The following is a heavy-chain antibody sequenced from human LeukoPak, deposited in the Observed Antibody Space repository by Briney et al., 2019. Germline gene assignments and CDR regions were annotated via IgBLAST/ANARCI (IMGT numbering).Heavy chain of an antibody. CDR1: GYTLTELS. Sequence: ASVKVSCKVSGYTLTELSMHWVQQAPGKGPEWMGGFDPEDGETIYAQKFQGRVTMTEDTSTDTAYMELSSLRSEDTAVYYCATAPITMIGQDRGPAEYFQHWGQGTLVTVSS. J-gene: IGHJ1*01. V-gene: IGHV1-24*01. CDR3: ATAPITMIGQDRGPAEYFQH. CDR2: FDPEDGET. D-gene: IGHD3-22*01.